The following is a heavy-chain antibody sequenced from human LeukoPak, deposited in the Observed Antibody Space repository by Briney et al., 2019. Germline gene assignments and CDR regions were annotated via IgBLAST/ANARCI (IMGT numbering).Heavy chain of an antibody. CDR2: ICSNGGST. CDR1: GFTFSSYA. CDR3: ARGGWAYRYFDL. D-gene: IGHD6-19*01. J-gene: IGHJ2*01. Sequence: GGTLRLSCAASGFTFSSYAMHWVRQAPGKGLEYVSAICSNGGSTYYANSVKGRFTISRDNSKNTLYLQMGSLRAEDMAVYYCARGGWAYRYFDLWGRGTLVTVSS. V-gene: IGHV3-64*01.